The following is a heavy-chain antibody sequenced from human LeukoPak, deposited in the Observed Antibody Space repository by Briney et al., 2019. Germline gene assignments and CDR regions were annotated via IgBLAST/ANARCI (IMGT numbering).Heavy chain of an antibody. CDR2: IYGSLRT. Sequence: SETLSLTCTVSDASISSYYWSWIRQPAGKGLEWIGRIYGSLRTSYNPSLKSRVTMSLDTSKNQFSLKLTPVTAADTAMYYCAKVTEAGLYYFDSWGPGTLVTVSS. V-gene: IGHV4-4*07. J-gene: IGHJ4*02. CDR1: DASISSYY. D-gene: IGHD6-13*01. CDR3: AKVTEAGLYYFDS.